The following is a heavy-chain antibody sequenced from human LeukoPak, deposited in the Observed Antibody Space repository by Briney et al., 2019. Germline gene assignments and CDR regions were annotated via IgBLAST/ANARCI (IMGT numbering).Heavy chain of an antibody. CDR3: AKNVVGTTD. J-gene: IGHJ1*01. D-gene: IGHD1-26*01. V-gene: IGHV3-23*01. Sequence: GGSLRLSCAASGFPFSSYAMSWVRQAPGRGVEWVSGINNSGDNTYYADSVKGRFTISRDNSKNTLFLQMSSLRAEDTAVYYCAKNVVGTTDWGQGTLVTVSS. CDR1: GFPFSSYA. CDR2: INNSGDNT.